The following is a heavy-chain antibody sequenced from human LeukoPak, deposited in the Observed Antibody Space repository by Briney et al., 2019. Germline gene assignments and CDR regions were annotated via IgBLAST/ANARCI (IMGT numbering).Heavy chain of an antibody. J-gene: IGHJ4*02. CDR1: GFTFSSYE. D-gene: IGHD5-12*01. Sequence: PGGSLRLSCAASGFTFSSYEMNWVRQAPGKGLEWVSYISSSGSTIYYADSVKGRFTISRDNAKNSLYLQMNSLRAEDTAVYYCARDSGYDIIDYWGQGTLVTVSS. CDR3: ARDSGYDIIDY. V-gene: IGHV3-48*03. CDR2: ISSSGSTI.